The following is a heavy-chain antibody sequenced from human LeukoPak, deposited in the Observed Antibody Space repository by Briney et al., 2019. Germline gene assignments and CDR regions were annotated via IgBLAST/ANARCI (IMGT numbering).Heavy chain of an antibody. V-gene: IGHV3-48*01. J-gene: IGHJ4*02. CDR3: AREYSSSSGRSFDY. CDR2: ISSSSTNM. CDR1: GFTFSTYS. Sequence: GGSLRPSCAASGFTFSTYSVNWVRQAPGKGLQWVSYISSSSTNMYYADSVKGRFTISRDNAKNSLYLQMNSLRAEDTAVYYCAREYSSSSGRSFDYWGQGTLVTVSS. D-gene: IGHD6-6*01.